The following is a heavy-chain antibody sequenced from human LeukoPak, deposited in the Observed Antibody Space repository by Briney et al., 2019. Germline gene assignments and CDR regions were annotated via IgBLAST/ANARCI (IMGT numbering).Heavy chain of an antibody. D-gene: IGHD5-24*01. V-gene: IGHV3-21*01. CDR1: GFTFSSYS. Sequence: GGSLRLSCAASGFTFSSYSMNWVRQAPGKGLEWVSSISSNSSYIYYADSVKGRFTISRDNAKNSLYLQMNSLRAEDTAVYYCARGPPDGYNDFDYWGQGTLVTVSS. CDR3: ARGPPDGYNDFDY. J-gene: IGHJ4*02. CDR2: ISSNSSYI.